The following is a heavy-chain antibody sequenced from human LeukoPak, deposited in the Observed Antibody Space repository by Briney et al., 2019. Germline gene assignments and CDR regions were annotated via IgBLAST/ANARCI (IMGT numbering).Heavy chain of an antibody. D-gene: IGHD3-10*01. V-gene: IGHV3-23*01. Sequence: PGGSLRLSCAASGFTVSSNYMSWVRQAPGKGLEWVSAISGSGGTTYYADSVKGRFTISRDNSKNTLYLQMNSLRAEDTAVYYCAKAPTYGSGSPHYYYGMDVWGQGTTVTVSS. J-gene: IGHJ6*02. CDR2: ISGSGGTT. CDR3: AKAPTYGSGSPHYYYGMDV. CDR1: GFTVSSNY.